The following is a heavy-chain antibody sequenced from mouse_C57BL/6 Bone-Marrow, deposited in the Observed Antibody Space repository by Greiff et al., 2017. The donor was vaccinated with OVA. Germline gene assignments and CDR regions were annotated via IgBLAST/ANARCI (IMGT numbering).Heavy chain of an antibody. V-gene: IGHV14-4*01. CDR1: GFNIKDDY. CDR2: IDPENGDT. J-gene: IGHJ2*01. Sequence: EVKLQESGAELVRPGASVKLSCTASGFNIKDDYMHWVKQRPEQGLEWIGWIDPENGDTEYASKFQGKATITADTSSNTAYLQLSSLTSEDTAVYYCTSYGNFDYWGQGITLTVSS. D-gene: IGHD2-1*01. CDR3: TSYGNFDY.